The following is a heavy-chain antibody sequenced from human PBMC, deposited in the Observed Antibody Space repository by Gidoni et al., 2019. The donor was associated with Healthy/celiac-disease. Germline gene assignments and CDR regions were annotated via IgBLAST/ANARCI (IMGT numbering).Heavy chain of an antibody. V-gene: IGHV5-51*01. J-gene: IGHJ3*02. Sequence: EVQLVQSGAEVKKPGESLKISCKGSGHRFTSYGSGWVRQMPGKGLEWMGIIYPGDADTRDSPSFQGQVTISADKSISTAYLQWSSLKASDTAMYYCARQWSSSWRLGAFDIWGQGTMVTVSS. CDR3: ARQWSSSWRLGAFDI. CDR2: IYPGDADT. D-gene: IGHD6-13*01. CDR1: GHRFTSYG.